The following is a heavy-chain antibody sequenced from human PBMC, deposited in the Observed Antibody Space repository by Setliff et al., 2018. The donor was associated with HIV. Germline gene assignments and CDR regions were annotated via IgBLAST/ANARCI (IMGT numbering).Heavy chain of an antibody. CDR3: ARDPALTYSGYVYWYFDL. CDR1: GSSFAAYY. J-gene: IGHJ2*01. D-gene: IGHD5-12*01. V-gene: IGHV1-2*02. CDR2: INPNSGGT. Sequence: AASVKVSCKAAGSSFAAYYIHWVRQAPGQGLEWMGWINPNSGGTNYAQKFQGRVTLTRDTSISTANMELSGLRSDDTAVYYCARDPALTYSGYVYWYFDLWGRGTLVTVSS.